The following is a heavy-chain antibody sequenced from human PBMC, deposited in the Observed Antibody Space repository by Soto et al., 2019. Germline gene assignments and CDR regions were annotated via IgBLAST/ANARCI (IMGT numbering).Heavy chain of an antibody. J-gene: IGHJ5*02. CDR1: GGTFSSYT. CDR2: IIPIRGIA. CDR3: ACGEMTDNWFDP. V-gene: IGHV1-69*02. D-gene: IGHD3-10*01. Sequence: QVQLVQSGAEVKKPGSSVKVSCKASGGTFSSYTISWVRQAPGQGLEWMGRIIPIRGIANYAQKFQGRVTITAYKATSTAYMALSSLTSEDTAGYYCACGEMTDNWFDPWGRGTLVTVSS.